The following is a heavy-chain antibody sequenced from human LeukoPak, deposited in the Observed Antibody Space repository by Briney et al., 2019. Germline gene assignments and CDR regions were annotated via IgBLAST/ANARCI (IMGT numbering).Heavy chain of an antibody. V-gene: IGHV4-34*01. J-gene: IGHJ2*01. Sequence: SETLSLTCAVYGGSFSGYYWSWIRQPPGKGLEWIGEINHSGSTNYNPSLKSRVTISVDTSKNQFSLKLSSVTAADTAVYYCARHHESTYYYDSSGYYLTDWYFDLWGRGTLVTVSS. CDR2: INHSGST. CDR3: ARHHESTYYYDSSGYYLTDWYFDL. CDR1: GGSFSGYY. D-gene: IGHD3-22*01.